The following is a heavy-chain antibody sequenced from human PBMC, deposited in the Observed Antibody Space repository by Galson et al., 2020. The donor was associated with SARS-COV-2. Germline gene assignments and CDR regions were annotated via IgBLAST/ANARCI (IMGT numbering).Heavy chain of an antibody. D-gene: IGHD3-10*01. CDR2: IRSKAYVGTT. CDR3: NRDSFHLVRGVVRFDY. CDR1: GFTFGDYG. Sequence: GGSLRLSCTASGFTFGDYGMSWFRQAQGKGLEWVGLIRSKAYVGTTEFAASVKDRFTISRDDSKRIAYLQMNSLKTEDTAVYYCNRDSFHLVRGVVRFDYWGQGTLVTVSS. V-gene: IGHV3-49*03. J-gene: IGHJ4*02.